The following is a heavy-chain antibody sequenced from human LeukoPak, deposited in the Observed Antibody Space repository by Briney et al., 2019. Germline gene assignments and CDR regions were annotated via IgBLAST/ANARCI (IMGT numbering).Heavy chain of an antibody. J-gene: IGHJ4*02. Sequence: SETLSLTCTVSGGSISSYYWSWIRQPPEKGLEWLGYMSYSGITNYNPSLKSRVSISIDTSKNQFSLKLSSVTAADTAVYYCARGSRYGDYWGQGTLVTVSS. CDR2: MSYSGIT. CDR1: GGSISSYY. D-gene: IGHD3-10*01. V-gene: IGHV4-59*01. CDR3: ARGSRYGDY.